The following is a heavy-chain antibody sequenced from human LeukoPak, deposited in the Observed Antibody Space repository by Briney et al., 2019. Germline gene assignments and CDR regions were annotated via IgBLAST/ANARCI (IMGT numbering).Heavy chain of an antibody. CDR2: IYYSAST. D-gene: IGHD1-14*01. CDR1: GGPISNYY. Sequence: PSETLSLTCTASGGPISNYYWSWIRQPPGKGLEWIGYIYYSASTNYNPSLKSRVTISVDTSKNQFSLRLSSVTAADTAVYYCARSLRGGTKTYFDYWGQGTLVTVSP. J-gene: IGHJ4*02. CDR3: ARSLRGGTKTYFDY. V-gene: IGHV4-59*01.